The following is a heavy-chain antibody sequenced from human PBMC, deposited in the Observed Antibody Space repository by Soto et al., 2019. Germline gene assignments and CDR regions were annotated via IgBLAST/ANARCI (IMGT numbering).Heavy chain of an antibody. D-gene: IGHD3-10*01. Sequence: QVQLVQSGAEVKKPGSSVKVSCKASGGTFSSYTISWVRQAPGQGLEWMGRIIPILGIANYAQKFQGRVTITADKSTSTAYMELSSLRSEDTAVYYCARSPAMVLGVYYYGRDVWGQGTTVTVSS. V-gene: IGHV1-69*02. CDR2: IIPILGIA. CDR3: ARSPAMVLGVYYYGRDV. CDR1: GGTFSSYT. J-gene: IGHJ6*02.